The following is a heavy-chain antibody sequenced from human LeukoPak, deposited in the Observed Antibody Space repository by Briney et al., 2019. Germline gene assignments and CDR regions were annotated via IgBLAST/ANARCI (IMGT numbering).Heavy chain of an antibody. D-gene: IGHD2-15*01. CDR2: ISSDGSRT. Sequence: SGGSLRLSCAASGFTFSSYWLHWVRQAPGKGLVWVSRISSDGSRTTYADSVKGRFTISRANAKKTLYLQMNSLTAEDTAVFYFLRESYCSGCSCHSGRAFYIWGPGTMVTVSS. CDR3: LRESYCSGCSCHSGRAFYI. J-gene: IGHJ3*02. V-gene: IGHV3-74*01. CDR1: GFTFSSYW.